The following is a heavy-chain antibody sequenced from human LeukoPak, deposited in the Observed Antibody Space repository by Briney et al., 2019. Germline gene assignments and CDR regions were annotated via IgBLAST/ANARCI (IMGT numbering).Heavy chain of an antibody. CDR3: AKYDSSGPKVAFDI. J-gene: IGHJ3*02. D-gene: IGHD3-22*01. CDR1: GYSISSGYY. V-gene: IGHV4-38-2*01. CDR2: IYHSGST. Sequence: SETLSLTCAVSGYSISSGYYWGWIRPPPGKGLEWIGSIYHSGSTYYNPSLKSRVTISVDTSKNQFSLKLSSVTAADTAVYYCAKYDSSGPKVAFDIWGQGTMVTVSS.